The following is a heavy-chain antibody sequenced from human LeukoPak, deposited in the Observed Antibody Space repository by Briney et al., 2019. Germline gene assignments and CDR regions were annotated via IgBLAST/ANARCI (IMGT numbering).Heavy chain of an antibody. J-gene: IGHJ6*03. CDR1: GFTFSSYS. Sequence: GGSLRLSCAASGFTFSSYSMNWVRQAPGKGLEGVSYISSSSSTIYYADSVKGRFTISRDNAKNSLYLQMNSLRAEDTAVYYCARDRVVPAAIGNYYYYYMDVWGKGTTVTVSS. V-gene: IGHV3-48*04. D-gene: IGHD2-2*02. CDR3: ARDRVVPAAIGNYYYYYMDV. CDR2: ISSSSSTI.